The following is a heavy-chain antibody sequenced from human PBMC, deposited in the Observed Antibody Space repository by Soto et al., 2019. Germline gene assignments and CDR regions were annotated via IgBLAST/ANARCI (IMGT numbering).Heavy chain of an antibody. D-gene: IGHD2-21*02. V-gene: IGHV3-21*01. CDR2: ASSGT. CDR3: ARDPFDCGDDCSSNY. CDR1: GFTFSKYN. Sequence: GGSLRLSCEASGFTFSKYNINWVRQAPGKGLEWVSSASSGTYADSVKGRFTISRDNAKNSLFLQINSLRAEDTAVYYCARDPFDCGDDCSSNYWGQGTRVTVSS. J-gene: IGHJ4*02.